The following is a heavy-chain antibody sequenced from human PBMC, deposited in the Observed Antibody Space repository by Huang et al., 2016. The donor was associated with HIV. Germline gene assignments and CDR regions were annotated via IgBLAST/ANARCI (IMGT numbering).Heavy chain of an antibody. V-gene: IGHV3-30-3*01. Sequence: QVQLVESGGGVAQPGRSLRLSCAASGFTFSGYAMHWVRQAPGKGMEWGAVISYDGSNKHYADAVKGRFNISRDNSKNTLYLQMNSLRAEDTAVYYCARDGLVSNYYYDSSGYYLGDAFDIWGQGTMVTVSS. D-gene: IGHD3-22*01. CDR3: ARDGLVSNYYYDSSGYYLGDAFDI. J-gene: IGHJ3*02. CDR2: ISYDGSNK. CDR1: GFTFSGYA.